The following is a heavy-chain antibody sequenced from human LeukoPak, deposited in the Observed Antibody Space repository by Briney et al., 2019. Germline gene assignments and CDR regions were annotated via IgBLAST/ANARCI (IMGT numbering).Heavy chain of an antibody. Sequence: GESLKISCKGSGYSLTSYWIGWVRQMPGKGLEWMGIIYPGDSDTRYSPSFQGQVTISADKSISTAYLQWSSLKASDTAMYYCARHGTFCSSGSCYDGWFDPWGQGTLVTVSS. J-gene: IGHJ5*02. D-gene: IGHD2-15*01. CDR2: IYPGDSDT. CDR1: GYSLTSYW. V-gene: IGHV5-51*01. CDR3: ARHGTFCSSGSCYDGWFDP.